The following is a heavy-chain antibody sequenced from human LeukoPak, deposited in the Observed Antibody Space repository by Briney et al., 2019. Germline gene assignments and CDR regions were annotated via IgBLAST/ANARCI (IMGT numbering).Heavy chain of an antibody. CDR2: FDPEDGET. CDR3: ATVLTVTTPWFDP. CDR1: GYTLTELS. V-gene: IGHV1-24*01. J-gene: IGHJ5*02. D-gene: IGHD4-11*01. Sequence: GASVKVSCKVSGYTLTELSMHWVRQAPGKGLEWMGGFDPEDGETIYAQKFQGRVTMTEDTSTDTAYMELSSLRSEDTAVYYCATVLTVTTPWFDPWGQETLVTVSS.